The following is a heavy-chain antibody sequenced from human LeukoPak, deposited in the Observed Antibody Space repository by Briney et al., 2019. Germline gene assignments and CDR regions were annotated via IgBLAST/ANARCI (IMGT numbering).Heavy chain of an antibody. V-gene: IGHV4-34*01. CDR3: ARANQQLDAFDI. CDR1: GGSFSGYY. CDR2: INHGGST. D-gene: IGHD6-13*01. J-gene: IGHJ3*02. Sequence: SETPSLTCAVYGGSFSGYYWSWIRQPPGKGLEWIGEINHGGSTNYNPSLKSRVTISVDTSKNQFSLKLSSVTAADTAVYYCARANQQLDAFDIWGQGTMVTVSS.